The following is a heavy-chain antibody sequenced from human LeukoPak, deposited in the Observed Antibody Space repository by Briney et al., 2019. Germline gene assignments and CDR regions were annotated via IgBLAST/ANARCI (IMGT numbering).Heavy chain of an antibody. Sequence: PSETLSLTCVVYGGYLSGYYWTWIRQPPEKGLEWIEEINHSGRTKYNPSLMSRVTISVDTSKNQFSLKLSSVTAADTAVYYCARGPPIKYDILTGYYNFDNWGQGTLVTVSS. CDR2: INHSGRT. CDR3: ARGPPIKYDILTGYYNFDN. CDR1: GGYLSGYY. D-gene: IGHD3-9*01. J-gene: IGHJ4*02. V-gene: IGHV4-34*01.